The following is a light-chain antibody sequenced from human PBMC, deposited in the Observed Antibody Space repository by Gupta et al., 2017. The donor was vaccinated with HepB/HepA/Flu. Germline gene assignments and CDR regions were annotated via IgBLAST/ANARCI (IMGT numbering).Light chain of an antibody. J-gene: IGKJ4*01. CDR3: QHYTNLPLA. CDR2: GAS. Sequence: VMTQSPATLSVSPGERATLSCKASQSVASNLDWYQQKPGQAPRLLIFGASTRAPGIPSKVRGSGSGTDFTLTINSLQSDDFAVYYCQHYTNLPLAFGGGTKVEIK. V-gene: IGKV3-15*01. CDR1: QSVASN.